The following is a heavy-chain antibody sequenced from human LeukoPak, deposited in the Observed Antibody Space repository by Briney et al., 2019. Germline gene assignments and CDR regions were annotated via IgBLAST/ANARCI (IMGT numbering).Heavy chain of an antibody. J-gene: IGHJ4*02. CDR3: AREDITGTASYFDY. V-gene: IGHV4-4*02. D-gene: IGHD1-7*01. Sequence: SGTLSLTCAVSGGSISSSNWWSWVRQPPGKGLEWIGEIYHSGSTNYIPSLRSRLTISVDTSKNQFSLKLSSVTAADTAVYYCAREDITGTASYFDYWGQGTLVTVSS. CDR1: GGSISSSNW. CDR2: IYHSGST.